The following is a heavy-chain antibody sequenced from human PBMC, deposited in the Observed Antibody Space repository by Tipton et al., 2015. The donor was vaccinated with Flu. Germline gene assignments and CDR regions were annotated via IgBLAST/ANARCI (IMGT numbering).Heavy chain of an antibody. CDR1: GFTFSSYA. J-gene: IGHJ4*02. Sequence: SLRLSCAASGFTFSSYAMHWVRQAPGKGLEWVAVISYDGSNKYYADSVKGRFTISRDNSKNTLYLQMNSLRAEDTAVYYCARDGCGYGRSFDYWGQGTLVTVSS. CDR3: ARDGCGYGRSFDY. D-gene: IGHD5-12*01. CDR2: ISYDGSNK. V-gene: IGHV3-30*04.